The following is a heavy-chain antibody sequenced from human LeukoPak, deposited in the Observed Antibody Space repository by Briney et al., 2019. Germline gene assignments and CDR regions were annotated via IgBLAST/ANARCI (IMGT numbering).Heavy chain of an antibody. Sequence: SQTLSLTCTVSGGSISSGDYYWSWIRQPPGKGLEWIGYIYYSESTYYNPSLKSRVTISVDTSKNQFSLKLSSVTAEDTAVYYCATITTAMVTEDFDYWGQGTLVTVSS. D-gene: IGHD5-18*01. CDR2: IYYSEST. J-gene: IGHJ4*02. V-gene: IGHV4-30-4*08. CDR1: GGSISSGDYY. CDR3: ATITTAMVTEDFDY.